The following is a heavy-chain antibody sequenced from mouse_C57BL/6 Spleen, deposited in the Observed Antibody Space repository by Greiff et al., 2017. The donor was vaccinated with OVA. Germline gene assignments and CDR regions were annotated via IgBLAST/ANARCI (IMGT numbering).Heavy chain of an antibody. V-gene: IGHV1-64*01. D-gene: IGHD2-3*01. CDR2: IHPNSGST. J-gene: IGHJ4*01. CDR1: GYTFTSYW. Sequence: QVQLQQPGAELVKPGASVKLSCKASGYTFTSYWMHWVKQRPGQGLEWIGMIHPNSGSTNYNEKFKSKATLTVDKSSSTAYMQLSSLTSEDSAVYYSARDDGYYYAMDYWGQGTSVTVSS. CDR3: ARDDGYYYAMDY.